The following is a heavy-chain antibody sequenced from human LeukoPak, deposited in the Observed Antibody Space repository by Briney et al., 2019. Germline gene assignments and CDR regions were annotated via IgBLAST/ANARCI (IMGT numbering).Heavy chain of an antibody. J-gene: IGHJ4*02. Sequence: ASVKVSCKASGYTFTSYDINWVRQATGQGLELMGWMNPNSGNTGYAQKFQGRVTMTRNTSISTAYMELSSLRSEDTAVYYCARGWGSGGSYYFDYWGQGTLVTISS. V-gene: IGHV1-8*01. CDR2: MNPNSGNT. CDR3: ARGWGSGGSYYFDY. D-gene: IGHD2-15*01. CDR1: GYTFTSYD.